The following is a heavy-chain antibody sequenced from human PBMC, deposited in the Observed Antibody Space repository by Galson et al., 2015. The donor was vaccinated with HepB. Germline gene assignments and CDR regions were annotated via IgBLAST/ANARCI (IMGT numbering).Heavy chain of an antibody. CDR1: RVTFSSYW. V-gene: IGHV3-74*01. CDR2: INSDGTST. CDR3: ARGNDGYGRFDY. Sequence: SLRLSCAASRVTFSSYWMHWVRQAPGKGLVWVSRINSDGTSTFYADSVKGRFTISRDNAKNTLYLQLNSLEAEDTAVYYCARGNDGYGRFDYWGQGTLVTVSS. J-gene: IGHJ4*02. D-gene: IGHD5-18*01.